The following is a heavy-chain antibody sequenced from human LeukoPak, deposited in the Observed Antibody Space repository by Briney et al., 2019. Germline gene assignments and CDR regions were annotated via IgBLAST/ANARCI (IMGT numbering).Heavy chain of an antibody. Sequence: ASVKVSCKASGYTFPSYGISWVRQAPGQGLEWMGWVSGYDGRTNYAQNLKGRVTVTAETSTSTVYMELRSLRSDDTAMYYCARDYYNDYEDTFDIWGQGTMVTVSS. V-gene: IGHV1-18*01. CDR1: GYTFPSYG. CDR2: VSGYDGRT. J-gene: IGHJ3*02. D-gene: IGHD4-11*01. CDR3: ARDYYNDYEDTFDI.